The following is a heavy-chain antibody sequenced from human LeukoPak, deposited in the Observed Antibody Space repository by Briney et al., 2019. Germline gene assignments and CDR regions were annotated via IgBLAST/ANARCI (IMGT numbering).Heavy chain of an antibody. J-gene: IGHJ5*02. CDR3: ARDKSSYDFWGGYYTYQNWFDP. Sequence: GGSLRLSCAASGFTLSSYWMSWVRQAPGKGLEWVANIRQDGSEKYYVDSVKGRFTISRDNAKNSLYLQMNSLRAEDTAVYYCARDKSSYDFWGGYYTYQNWFDPWGQGTLVTVSS. V-gene: IGHV3-7*01. CDR1: GFTLSSYW. CDR2: IRQDGSEK. D-gene: IGHD3-3*01.